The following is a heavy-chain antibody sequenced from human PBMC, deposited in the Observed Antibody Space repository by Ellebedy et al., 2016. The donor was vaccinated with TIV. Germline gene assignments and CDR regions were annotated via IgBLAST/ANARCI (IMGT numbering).Heavy chain of an antibody. V-gene: IGHV4-39*02. Sequence: SETLSLXXTVSGGSIVSFSFYWGWIRQPPGKGLEWIGNIYQSGNTVYNPSLRSRVTISLGPSKNDFSLKMTSVTAEDTAVYYCARRIRGVNYYFDFWGRGTVVTVSS. CDR1: GGSIVSFSFY. D-gene: IGHD3-10*01. CDR3: ARRIRGVNYYFDF. CDR2: IYQSGNT. J-gene: IGHJ4*02.